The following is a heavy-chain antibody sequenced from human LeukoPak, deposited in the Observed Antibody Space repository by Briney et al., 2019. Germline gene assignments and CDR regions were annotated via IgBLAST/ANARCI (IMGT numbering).Heavy chain of an antibody. CDR2: INHSGST. J-gene: IGHJ4*02. Sequence: PSETLSLTCTVSGSSMSSDYYWGWIRQPPGKGLEWIGEINHSGSTNYNPSLKSRVTISVDTSKNQFSLRLTSVTAADTAVYYCARQTGSGLFILPGGQGTLVTVSS. CDR3: ARQTGSGLFILP. CDR1: GSSMSSDYY. V-gene: IGHV4-38-2*02. D-gene: IGHD3/OR15-3a*01.